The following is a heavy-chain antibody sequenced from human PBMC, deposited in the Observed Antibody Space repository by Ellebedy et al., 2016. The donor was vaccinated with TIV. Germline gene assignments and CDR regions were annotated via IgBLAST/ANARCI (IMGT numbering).Heavy chain of an antibody. CDR2: INHSGST. Sequence: SETLSLTCAVYGGSFSGYYWSWIRQPPGKGLEWIGEINHSGSTNYNPSLKSRVTISVDTSKNQFSLKLSSVTAADTAMYYCVRGGLPGGADYWGQGTVVTVSS. CDR1: GGSFSGYY. J-gene: IGHJ1*01. V-gene: IGHV4-34*01. CDR3: VRGGLPGGADY. D-gene: IGHD2-21*01.